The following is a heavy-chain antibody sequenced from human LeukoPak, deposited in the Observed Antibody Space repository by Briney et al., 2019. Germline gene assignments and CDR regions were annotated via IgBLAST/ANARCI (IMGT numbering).Heavy chain of an antibody. CDR2: ISGSGGST. CDR1: GFTFSSYA. Sequence: GGSLRLSCAASGFTFSSYAMSWVCQAPGKGLEWVSAISGSGGSTYYADSVKGRFTISRDNSKNTLYLQMNSLRAEDTAVYYCATDIAAAGSPPSYWGQGTLVTVSS. V-gene: IGHV3-23*01. CDR3: ATDIAAAGSPPSY. J-gene: IGHJ4*02. D-gene: IGHD6-13*01.